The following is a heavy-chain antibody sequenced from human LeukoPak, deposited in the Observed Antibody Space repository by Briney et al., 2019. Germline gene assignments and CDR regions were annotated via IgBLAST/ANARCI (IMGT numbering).Heavy chain of an antibody. CDR3: ASPTYYYDSSGYFDAFDI. CDR2: ISSSSSYI. Sequence: GGSLRLSCAASGFTFSSYSMNWDRQAPGKGLEWVSSISSSSSYIYYADSVKGRFTISRDNAKNSLYLQMNSLRAEDTAVYYCASPTYYYDSSGYFDAFDIWGQGTMVTVSS. CDR1: GFTFSSYS. V-gene: IGHV3-21*01. J-gene: IGHJ3*02. D-gene: IGHD3-22*01.